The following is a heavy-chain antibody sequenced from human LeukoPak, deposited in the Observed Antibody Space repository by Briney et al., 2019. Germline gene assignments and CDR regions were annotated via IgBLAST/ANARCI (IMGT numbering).Heavy chain of an antibody. V-gene: IGHV3-23*01. CDR1: GFTFSSYA. CDR3: TTVTTGDWLDP. J-gene: IGHJ5*02. D-gene: IGHD4-17*01. CDR2: ISGSGGST. Sequence: QAGGSLRLSCAASGFTFSSYAMSWVRQAPGKGLEWVSAISGSGGSTYYADSVKGRFTISRDNSKNTLYLQMNSLRAEDTAVYYCTTVTTGDWLDPWGQGTLVTVSS.